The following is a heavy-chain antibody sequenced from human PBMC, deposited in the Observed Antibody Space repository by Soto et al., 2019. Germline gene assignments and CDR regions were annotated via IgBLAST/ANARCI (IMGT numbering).Heavy chain of an antibody. CDR2: IIPILGPA. CDR1: GGTFNTFA. V-gene: IGHV1-69*06. J-gene: IGHJ4*02. Sequence: QVHLVQSGAEVKKPGSSFNVSCKVSGGTFNTFAVSWVRQAPGQGFEWLGGIIPILGPAFYAQKFQGRVTIPADKSTSTAYLELTSLTSEDTAVYYCARAAKRYFDYWGQGTLVTVSS. CDR3: ARAAKRYFDY.